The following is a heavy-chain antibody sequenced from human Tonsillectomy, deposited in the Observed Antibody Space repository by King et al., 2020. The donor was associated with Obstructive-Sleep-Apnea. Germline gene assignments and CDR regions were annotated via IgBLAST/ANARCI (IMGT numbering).Heavy chain of an antibody. V-gene: IGHV3-30-3*01. CDR3: ARAGTRAGSLSPAAAYYYYYGMDV. J-gene: IGHJ6*02. Sequence: QLVQSGGGVVQPGRSLRLSCAASGFTFSSYAMHWVRQAPGKGLEWVAVISYDGSNKYYADSVKGRFTISRDNSKNTLYLQMNSLRAEDTAVYYCARAGTRAGSLSPAAAYYYYYGMDVWGQGTTVTVSS. CDR2: ISYDGSNK. CDR1: GFTFSSYA. D-gene: IGHD2-2*01.